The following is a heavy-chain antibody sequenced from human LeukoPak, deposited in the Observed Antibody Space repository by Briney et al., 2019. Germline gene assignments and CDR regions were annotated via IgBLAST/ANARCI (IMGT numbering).Heavy chain of an antibody. Sequence: ASVKVSCKASGGTFSSYAISWVRQAPGQGLEWMGGIIPIFGTANYAQKFQGRVTITADKSTSTAYMELSSLRSEDTAVYYRARSFIAAAGTISYFDYWGQGTLVTVSS. CDR2: IIPIFGTA. J-gene: IGHJ4*02. CDR1: GGTFSSYA. CDR3: ARSFIAAAGTISYFDY. D-gene: IGHD6-13*01. V-gene: IGHV1-69*06.